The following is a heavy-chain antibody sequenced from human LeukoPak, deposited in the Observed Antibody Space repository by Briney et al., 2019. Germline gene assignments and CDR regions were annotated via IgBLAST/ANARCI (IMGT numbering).Heavy chain of an antibody. CDR3: ARWRGSGRLGFDP. Sequence: SETLSLTCTVSDDSISDYYRGWIRQPPGKGLEWIGYFHNSGTSTYNPSLKSRVTISADTSKNQFSLKLNSLTTADTAVYYCARWRGSGRLGFDPWGQGTLVTVSS. V-gene: IGHV4-59*01. CDR2: FHNSGTS. D-gene: IGHD3-10*01. CDR1: DDSISDYY. J-gene: IGHJ5*02.